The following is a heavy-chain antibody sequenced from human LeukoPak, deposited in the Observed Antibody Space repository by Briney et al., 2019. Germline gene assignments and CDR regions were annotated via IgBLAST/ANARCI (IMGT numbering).Heavy chain of an antibody. V-gene: IGHV4-59*01. CDR3: ARGDSPFDY. CDR2: ISYSGST. D-gene: IGHD5-18*01. CDR1: GGSINTCY. Sequence: PSETLSLTCTVSGGSINTCYWSWIRQPPGKGLEWIGYISYSGSTNYNPSLKSRVTISVDTSKNQFSLKLNSVTAADTAVYHCARGDSPFDYWGQGTLVTVSS. J-gene: IGHJ4*02.